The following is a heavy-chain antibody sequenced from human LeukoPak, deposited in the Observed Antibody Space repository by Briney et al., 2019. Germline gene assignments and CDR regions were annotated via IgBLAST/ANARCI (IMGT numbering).Heavy chain of an antibody. J-gene: IGHJ6*02. CDR1: GGSISSGGYS. V-gene: IGHV4-39*01. D-gene: IGHD3-10*01. Sequence: SETLSLTCAVSGGSISSGGYSWSWIRQPPGKGLEWIGSIYYSGSTYYNPSLKGRVTISVDTSKNQFSLKLSSVTAADTAVYYCAIRSRGVYYYYYGMDVWGQGTTVTVSS. CDR2: IYYSGST. CDR3: AIRSRGVYYYYYGMDV.